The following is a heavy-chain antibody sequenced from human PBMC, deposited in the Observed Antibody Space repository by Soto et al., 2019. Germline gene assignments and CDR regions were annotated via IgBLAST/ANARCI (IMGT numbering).Heavy chain of an antibody. CDR2: IYPGDSDT. Sequence: GESLKISCXGSGYIFTRYWIGWVRQMPGKGLEWMGMIYPGDSDTRYRPSFQGQVTISADKSISTAYLQWGSLKASDTAMYYCARPRISTSSDDFDVWGQGTMVTVSS. CDR3: ARPRISTSSDDFDV. J-gene: IGHJ3*01. D-gene: IGHD6-6*01. V-gene: IGHV5-51*01. CDR1: GYIFTRYW.